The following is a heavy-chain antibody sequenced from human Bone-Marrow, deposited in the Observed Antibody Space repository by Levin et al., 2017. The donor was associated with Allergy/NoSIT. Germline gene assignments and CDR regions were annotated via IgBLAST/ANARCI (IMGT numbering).Heavy chain of an antibody. CDR3: AHIRRLPKYNYDPYFDY. V-gene: IGHV2-5*02. CDR2: IYGDDDK. Sequence: SGPTLVKPTQTLTLTCTFSGFSLSTSAVGVGWIRQPPGKALEWLAFIYGDDDKRYSPSLKSRLTITKDTSKNQVVLTMTNMDPVDTATYYCAHIRRLPKYNYDPYFDYWGQGTLVTVSS. CDR1: GFSLSTSAVG. J-gene: IGHJ4*02. D-gene: IGHD1-1*01.